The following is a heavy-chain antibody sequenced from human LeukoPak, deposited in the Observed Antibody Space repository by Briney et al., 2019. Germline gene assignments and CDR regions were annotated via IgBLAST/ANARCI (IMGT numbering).Heavy chain of an antibody. V-gene: IGHV4-59*01. CDR3: ARVGDPGYYSSTSCFSFDS. CDR2: IYYSGNT. D-gene: IGHD2-2*03. Sequence: PSETLSLTCTVSGVSISSYYWSWIRQPPGKGLEWIGYIYYSGNTNYNPSLKSRVTISVDTSKNQFSLKLSSVTAADTAVYYCARVGDPGYYSSTSCFSFDSWGQGILVTVSS. J-gene: IGHJ4*02. CDR1: GVSISSYY.